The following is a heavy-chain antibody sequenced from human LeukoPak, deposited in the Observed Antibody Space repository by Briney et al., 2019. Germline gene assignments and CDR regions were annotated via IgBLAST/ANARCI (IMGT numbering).Heavy chain of an antibody. Sequence: PGGSLRLSCAASGFTFSSYAMSWVRQAPGKGLEWVSAISGSGGSTYYADSVKGRFTISRDNSKNTLYLQMNSLRAEDTAVYYCAKVSVVPDYDILTADMDVWGQGTTVTVSS. V-gene: IGHV3-23*01. J-gene: IGHJ6*02. CDR1: GFTFSSYA. CDR3: AKVSVVPDYDILTADMDV. CDR2: ISGSGGST. D-gene: IGHD3-9*01.